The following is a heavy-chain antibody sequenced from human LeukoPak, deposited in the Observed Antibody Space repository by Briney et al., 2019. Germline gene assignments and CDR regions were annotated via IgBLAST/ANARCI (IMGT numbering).Heavy chain of an antibody. J-gene: IGHJ4*02. CDR1: GWSFSGYD. CDR3: ARDLRGYSYPFDY. Sequence: SETLSLTCAVYGWSFSGYDWSWIRQPPGKGLEWIGEINHSGSTNYNPSLKSRVTISVGTSKHQFSLKLSSVTAADTAVYYCARDLRGYSYPFDYWGQGTLVTVSS. D-gene: IGHD5-18*01. V-gene: IGHV4-34*01. CDR2: INHSGST.